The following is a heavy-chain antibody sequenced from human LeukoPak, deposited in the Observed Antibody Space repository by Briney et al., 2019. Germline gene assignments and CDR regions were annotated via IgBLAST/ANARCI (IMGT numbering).Heavy chain of an antibody. D-gene: IGHD3-22*01. CDR3: AKTGNYYDSSGYCLDY. J-gene: IGHJ4*02. CDR2: IWYDGSNK. V-gene: IGHV3-33*06. CDR1: GFTFSSYG. Sequence: PGRSLRLSCAASGFTFSSYGMHWVRQAPGKGLEWVAVIWYDGSNKYYADSVKGRFTISRDNSKNTLYLQMNSLRAEDTAVYYYAKTGNYYDSSGYCLDYWGQGTLVTVSS.